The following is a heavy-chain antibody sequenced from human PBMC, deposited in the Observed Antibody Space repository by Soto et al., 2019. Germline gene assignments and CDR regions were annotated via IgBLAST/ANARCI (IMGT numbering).Heavy chain of an antibody. J-gene: IGHJ4*02. CDR3: ARSTPGGVDY. Sequence: SVKVSCKASGGTFNSSSISWVRQAPGQGLECMGVIIPISDTAKCAQKLQGRVTITADESTSTAYMELSSLGSEDTAVYYCARSTPGGVDYWGQGTLVTVSS. CDR2: IIPISDTA. D-gene: IGHD2-15*01. CDR1: GGTFNSSS. V-gene: IGHV1-69*13.